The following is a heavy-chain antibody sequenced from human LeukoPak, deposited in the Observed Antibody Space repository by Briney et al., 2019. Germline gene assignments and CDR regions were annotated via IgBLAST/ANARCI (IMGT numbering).Heavy chain of an antibody. D-gene: IGHD3-10*01. V-gene: IGHV3-7*01. Sequence: PGGSLRLSCAASGFTFSSYAMSWVRQAPGKGLEWVANINQDGSEKYSVDSVKGRFTISRDNAKNSLYLQMNSLRAEDTAVYYCARSTRSGSYFEASLGYWGQGTLVTVSS. CDR3: ARSTRSGSYFEASLGY. J-gene: IGHJ4*02. CDR2: INQDGSEK. CDR1: GFTFSSYA.